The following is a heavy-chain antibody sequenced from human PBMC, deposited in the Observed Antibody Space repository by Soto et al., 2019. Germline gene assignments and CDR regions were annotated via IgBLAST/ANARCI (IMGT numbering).Heavy chain of an antibody. CDR1: GGTFSSYA. V-gene: IGHV1-69*01. J-gene: IGHJ6*02. CDR2: IIPIFGTA. CDR3: ASGYHYYYYYGMDV. Sequence: QVQLVQSGAEVKKPGSSVKVSCKASGGTFSSYAISWVRQAPGQGPEWMGGIIPIFGTANYAQKFQGRVTITADESTSTAYMELSSLRSEDTAVYYCASGYHYYYYYGMDVWGQGTTVTVSS. D-gene: IGHD5-18*01.